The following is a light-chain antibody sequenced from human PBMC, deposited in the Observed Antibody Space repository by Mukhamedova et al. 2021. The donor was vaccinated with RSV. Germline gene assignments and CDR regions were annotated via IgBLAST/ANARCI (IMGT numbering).Light chain of an antibody. CDR1: ALPKQY. CDR3: QSADSSGTYPV. V-gene: IGLV3-25*03. CDR2: KDS. Sequence: GQTARITCSGDALPKQYAYWYQQKPGQAPVLVIYKDSERPSGIPERFSGSSSGTTVTLTISGVQAEGEADYYCQSADSSGTYPVF. J-gene: IGLJ2*01.